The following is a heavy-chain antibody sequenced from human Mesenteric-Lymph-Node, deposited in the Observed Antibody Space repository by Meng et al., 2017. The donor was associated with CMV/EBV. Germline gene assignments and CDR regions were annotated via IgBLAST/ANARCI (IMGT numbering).Heavy chain of an antibody. J-gene: IGHJ5*02. CDR2: MNSYSGDT. CDR1: GYTLTSHY. Sequence: ASVKVSCKGSGYTLTSHYIDWVRQAAGQGLEWMGWMNSYSGDTGYAQKFQGRVTMTSDTAIGTAYMELTGLRSEDTAVYYCMRGAGEGGRDWFDPWGQGTLVTVSS. D-gene: IGHD1-14*01. V-gene: IGHV1-8*01. CDR3: MRGAGEGGRDWFDP.